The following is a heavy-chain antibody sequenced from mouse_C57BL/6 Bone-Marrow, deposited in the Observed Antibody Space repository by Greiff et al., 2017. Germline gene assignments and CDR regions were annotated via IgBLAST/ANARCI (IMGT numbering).Heavy chain of an antibody. CDR1: GFTFSDFY. Sequence: EVQLVESGGGLVQSGRSLRLSCATSGFTFSDFYMEWVRQAPGKGLEWIAASRNKANDYTTEYSASVKGRFIVSRDTSQSILYLQMNALRAEDTAMYYCARDDYWGQGTSVTVSS. CDR3: ARDDY. J-gene: IGHJ4*01. V-gene: IGHV7-1*01. CDR2: SRNKANDYTT.